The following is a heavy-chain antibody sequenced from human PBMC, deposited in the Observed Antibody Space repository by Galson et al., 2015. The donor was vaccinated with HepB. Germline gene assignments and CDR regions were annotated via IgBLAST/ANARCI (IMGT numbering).Heavy chain of an antibody. D-gene: IGHD3-3*01. J-gene: IGHJ6*02. CDR3: ARDQDGGDFWSGYSQPYYYGMDV. CDR2: ISSSSSYT. V-gene: IGHV3-11*06. Sequence: SLRLSCAASGFTFSDYHMSWIRQAPGKGLEWVSYISSSSSYTNYADSVKGRFAISRDNAKNSLYLQMNSLRAEDTAVYYCARDQDGGDFWSGYSQPYYYGMDVWGQGTTVTVSS. CDR1: GFTFSDYH.